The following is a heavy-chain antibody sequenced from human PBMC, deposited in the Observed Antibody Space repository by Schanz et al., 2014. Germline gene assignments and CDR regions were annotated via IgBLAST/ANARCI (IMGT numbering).Heavy chain of an antibody. V-gene: IGHV3-33*01. CDR2: IWYDGSNK. J-gene: IGHJ6*03. CDR3: ARVKYCTITRCYRTETEGIYYMDV. Sequence: VQVVESGGGLVQPGGSLRLSCAASGFTFSSYGMHWVRQAPGKGLEWVAVIWYDGSNKYYADSVKGRFTISRDNSKNTVYLQMNSLRPGDTAVYYCARVKYCTITRCYRTETEGIYYMDVWGKGTTVTVSS. CDR1: GFTFSSYG. D-gene: IGHD2-2*01.